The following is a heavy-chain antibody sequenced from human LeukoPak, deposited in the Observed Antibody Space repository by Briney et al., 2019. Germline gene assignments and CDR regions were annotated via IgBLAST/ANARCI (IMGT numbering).Heavy chain of an antibody. D-gene: IGHD3-9*01. V-gene: IGHV3-30*01. Sequence: GRSLRLSCAASGFTFSSYAMHWVRQAPGKGLEWVAVISYDGSNKYYADSVKGRFTISRDNSKNTLYLQMNSLRAEDTAVYYCARLTGYFDYWGQGTLVTVSS. CDR3: ARLTGYFDY. CDR1: GFTFSSYA. J-gene: IGHJ4*02. CDR2: ISYDGSNK.